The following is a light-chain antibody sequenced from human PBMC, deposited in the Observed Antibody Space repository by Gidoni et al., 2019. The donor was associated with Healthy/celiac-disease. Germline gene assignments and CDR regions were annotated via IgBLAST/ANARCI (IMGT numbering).Light chain of an antibody. CDR2: AAS. Sequence: IQFTQSPSSLSASVGDRVTITCRASQGISSYLAWYQQKPGKAPKLLIYAASTLQSGVPSRFSGSGSGTDFTLTISSLQPEDCATYYCQQLNSYPYTFGQGTKLEIK. CDR1: QGISSY. CDR3: QQLNSYPYT. J-gene: IGKJ2*01. V-gene: IGKV1-9*01.